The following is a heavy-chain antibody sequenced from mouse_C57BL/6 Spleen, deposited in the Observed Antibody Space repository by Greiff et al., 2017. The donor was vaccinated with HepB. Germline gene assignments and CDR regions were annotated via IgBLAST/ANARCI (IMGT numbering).Heavy chain of an antibody. V-gene: IGHV1-82*01. J-gene: IGHJ4*01. CDR3: TTAGFYYGSRDYAMDY. D-gene: IGHD1-1*01. CDR2: IYPGDGDT. CDR1: GYAFSSSW. Sequence: VKLMESGPELVKPGASVKISCKASGYAFSSSWMNWVKQRPGKGLEWIGRIYPGDGDTNYNGKFKGKATLTADKSSSTAYMQLSSLTSEDTAVYYCTTAGFYYGSRDYAMDYWGQGTSVTVSS.